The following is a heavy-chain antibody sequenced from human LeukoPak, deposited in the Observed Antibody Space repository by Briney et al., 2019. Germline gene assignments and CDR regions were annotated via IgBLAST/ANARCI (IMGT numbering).Heavy chain of an antibody. J-gene: IGHJ3*02. CDR3: ARATPHSMTGYYAFDI. V-gene: IGHV4-59*01. Sequence: SETLSLTCTVSGGSISSYYWSWIRQPPGKGLEWIGYIYYSGSTNYNPSLKSRVTISVDTSKNQFSLKLSSVTAADTAVYYCARATPHSMTGYYAFDIWGQGTMVTVSS. CDR2: IYYSGST. CDR1: GGSISSYY. D-gene: IGHD3-9*01.